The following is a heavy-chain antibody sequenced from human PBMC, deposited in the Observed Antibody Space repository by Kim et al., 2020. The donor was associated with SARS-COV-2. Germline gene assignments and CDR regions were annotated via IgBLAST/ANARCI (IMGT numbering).Heavy chain of an antibody. J-gene: IGHJ4*02. Sequence: SVRGRLTISRDNAKNSLYLQMNSLRAEDTTVYYCARDLTMVRGVIIGLDYWGQGTLVTVSS. D-gene: IGHD3-10*01. CDR3: ARDLTMVRGVIIGLDY. V-gene: IGHV3-11*06.